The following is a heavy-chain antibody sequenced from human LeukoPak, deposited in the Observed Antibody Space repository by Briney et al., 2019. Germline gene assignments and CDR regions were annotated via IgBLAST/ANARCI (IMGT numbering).Heavy chain of an antibody. CDR3: ANRSGISYGHFDY. CDR2: ITGSGDYT. J-gene: IGHJ4*02. D-gene: IGHD1-26*01. CDR1: GFTFTTYA. V-gene: IGHV3-23*01. Sequence: GGSLRLSCAASGFTFTTYAMSWVRQAPGKGLEWVSAITGSGDYTDYADSVKGRFTISRDNSKNTLYLQLNSLRAEDTAVYFCANRSGISYGHFDYWGQGTLVTVSS.